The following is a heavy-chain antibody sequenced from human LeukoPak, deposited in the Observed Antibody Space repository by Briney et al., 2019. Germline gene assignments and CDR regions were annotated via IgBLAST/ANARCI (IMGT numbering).Heavy chain of an antibody. CDR2: IKTDGSQI. CDR1: GFTFSIYW. Sequence: GRCLRLSCAPSGFTFSIYWMTSVRQAPGKGLEWVANIKTDGSQIYYVDSVKGRFTISRDNAKNSLYLQMSSLRAEDTAVYYCARDLNWETYWGQGTLVTVSS. D-gene: IGHD1-1*01. V-gene: IGHV3-7*01. CDR3: ARDLNWETY. J-gene: IGHJ4*02.